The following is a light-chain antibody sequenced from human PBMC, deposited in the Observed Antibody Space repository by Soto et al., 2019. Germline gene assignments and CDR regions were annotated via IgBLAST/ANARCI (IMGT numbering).Light chain of an antibody. CDR1: QGISSY. CDR2: AAY. CDR3: QQANSFPIN. Sequence: AIRMTHSPSSLSASTLHRVTITFRSSQGISSYLALYQQKPGKAPKLLIYAAYNLQSGVPSRFSGSGSGTAFTLTISSLQPEDFATYYCQQANSFPINFGQGTRLEIK. J-gene: IGKJ5*01. V-gene: IGKV1-8*01.